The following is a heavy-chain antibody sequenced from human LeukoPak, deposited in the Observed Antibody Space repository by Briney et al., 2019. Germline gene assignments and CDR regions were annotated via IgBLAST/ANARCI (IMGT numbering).Heavy chain of an antibody. D-gene: IGHD2-2*02. CDR2: IRYDGSNK. J-gene: IGHJ3*02. V-gene: IGHV3-30*02. CDR3: AKETLKVVPAAIKAFDI. Sequence: GGSLRLSCAASGFTFSSYAMHWVRQAPGKGLEWVAFIRYDGSNKYYADSVKGRFTISRDNSKNTLYLQMNSLRAEDTAVYYCAKETLKVVPAAIKAFDIWGQGTMVTVSS. CDR1: GFTFSSYA.